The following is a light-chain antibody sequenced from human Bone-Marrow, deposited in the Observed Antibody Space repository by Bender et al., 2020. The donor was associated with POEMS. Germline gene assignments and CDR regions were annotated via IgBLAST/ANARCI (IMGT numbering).Light chain of an antibody. CDR2: YDN. J-gene: IGLJ2*01. CDR3: QAWDSSTVV. CDR1: NIGSKN. V-gene: IGLV3-21*01. Sequence: SSVLAQPPSVSVAPGKTARISCGGNNIGSKNVHWYQQKPGQAPVLVIYYDNDRPSGIPERFSGSNSGNTATLTISGTQAMDEADYYCQAWDSSTVVFGGGTKLTVL.